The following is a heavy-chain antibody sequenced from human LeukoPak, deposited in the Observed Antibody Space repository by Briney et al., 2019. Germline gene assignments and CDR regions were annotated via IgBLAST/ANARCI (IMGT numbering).Heavy chain of an antibody. Sequence: PSETLSLTCTVSNGSISTYYWSWIRQPLGKGLEWIGHIYHSGTTIYNPTLKSRVAMSVDTSKNHFSLHLTSVTAADTAVYFCARDSFGGGWYALWGRGTLVAVSS. D-gene: IGHD6-19*01. V-gene: IGHV4-59*01. J-gene: IGHJ2*01. CDR3: ARDSFGGGWYAL. CDR2: IYHSGTT. CDR1: NGSISTYY.